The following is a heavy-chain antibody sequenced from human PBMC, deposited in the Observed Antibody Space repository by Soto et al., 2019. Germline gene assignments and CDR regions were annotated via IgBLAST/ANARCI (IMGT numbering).Heavy chain of an antibody. Sequence: EVQLVETGGGLIQPGGSLRLSCAASGFNVSSNYMNWVRQAPGKGLEWVSIIYSDDTTSYADSVKGRFAISRDNFKNTLHLKMNSLRAEDTAVYYCAILSNWGQGTLVTVSS. CDR2: IYSDDTT. D-gene: IGHD6-6*01. CDR3: AILSN. V-gene: IGHV3-53*02. J-gene: IGHJ4*02. CDR1: GFNVSSNY.